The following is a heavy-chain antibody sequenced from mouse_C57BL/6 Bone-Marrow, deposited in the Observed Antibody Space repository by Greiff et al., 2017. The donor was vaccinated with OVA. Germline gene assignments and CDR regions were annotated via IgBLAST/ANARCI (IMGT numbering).Heavy chain of an antibody. CDR3: TFYFFDY. V-gene: IGHV14-4*01. CDR1: GFNIKDDY. Sequence: EVQLQQSGAELVRPGASVKLSCTASGFNIKDDYMHWVKQRPEQGLEWIGWIDPENGDTEYASKFQGKATITADTSSNTAYLQLSSLTSEDTAAYYCTFYFFDYWGQGTTLTVSS. J-gene: IGHJ2*01. CDR2: IDPENGDT.